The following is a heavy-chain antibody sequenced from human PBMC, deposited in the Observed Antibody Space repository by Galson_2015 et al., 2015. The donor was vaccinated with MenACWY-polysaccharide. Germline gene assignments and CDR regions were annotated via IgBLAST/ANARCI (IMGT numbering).Heavy chain of an antibody. CDR3: ARGGKYYYDSSGYLNWFDP. D-gene: IGHD3-22*01. Sequence: SVKVSCKASGYSFSSYDINWVRQTTGQGLEWMGWMNPNSGNTGYAQKFQGRVTMTRNTSISIAYMELSSLRSEDTAVYYCARGGKYYYDSSGYLNWFDPWGQGTLVTVSS. CDR2: MNPNSGNT. J-gene: IGHJ5*02. V-gene: IGHV1-8*01. CDR1: GYSFSSYD.